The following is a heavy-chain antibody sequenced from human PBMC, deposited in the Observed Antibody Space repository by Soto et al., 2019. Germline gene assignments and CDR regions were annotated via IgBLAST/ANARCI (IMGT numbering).Heavy chain of an antibody. CDR2: INPNNGHT. J-gene: IGHJ5*02. CDR3: AKTPQAIRGGFDP. V-gene: IGHV1-8*01. D-gene: IGHD3-16*01. Sequence: ASVKVSCKASGYTFTSYDINWVRQATGQGLEWMGWINPNNGHTGYAQEFQGRVTVTSDTSINTVYMELSSLRSEDTAIYYYAKTPQAIRGGFDPWGQGTLVTVSP. CDR1: GYTFTSYD.